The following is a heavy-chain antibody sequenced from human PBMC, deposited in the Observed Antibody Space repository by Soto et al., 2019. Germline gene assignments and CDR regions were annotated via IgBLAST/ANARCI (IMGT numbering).Heavy chain of an antibody. CDR3: ARGQMTSTY. Sequence: GGSLRLSCAASGFIFSTYAMSWVRQAPGKGLEWVSTISTSGGSTHYADSVTGRFTISRDNTRSTLYLQMNSLRVDDTAVYYCARGQMTSTYWGQGSLVT. CDR2: ISTSGGST. CDR1: GFIFSTYA. D-gene: IGHD2-21*02. J-gene: IGHJ4*02. V-gene: IGHV3-23*01.